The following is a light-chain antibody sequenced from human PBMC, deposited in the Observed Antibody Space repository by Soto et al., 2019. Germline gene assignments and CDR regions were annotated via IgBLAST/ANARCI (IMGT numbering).Light chain of an antibody. CDR3: QQYGSSPPSST. J-gene: IGKJ5*01. CDR2: GAS. V-gene: IGKV3-20*01. Sequence: EIVMTQSPATLSVSPGERATLSCRASQSVRSNLAWYQQKPGQAPRLLIYGASNRATDIPDRFSGRGSGTDFTLTISRLEPEDYAVYYCQQYGSSPPSSTFGQGTRLEIK. CDR1: QSVRSN.